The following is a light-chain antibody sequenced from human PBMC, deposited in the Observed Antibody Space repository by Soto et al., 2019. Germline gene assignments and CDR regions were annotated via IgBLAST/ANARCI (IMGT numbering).Light chain of an antibody. CDR1: SSDVGGYNY. V-gene: IGLV2-14*03. CDR2: DVA. CDR3: NSYTSSSTYV. Sequence: QSVLTQPASVSGSPGQSITISCTGTSSDVGGYNYVSWYQHHPGKAPKLMIYDVANRPSGVSNRFSGSKSGNTASLTISVLQAEDEADYYCNSYTSSSTYVFGTGTKVTVL. J-gene: IGLJ1*01.